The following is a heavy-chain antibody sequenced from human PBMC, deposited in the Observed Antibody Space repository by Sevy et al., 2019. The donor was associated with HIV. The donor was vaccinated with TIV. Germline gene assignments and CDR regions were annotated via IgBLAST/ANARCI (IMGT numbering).Heavy chain of an antibody. CDR1: GDSISSGSYY. J-gene: IGHJ4*02. CDR2: IYTSGST. V-gene: IGHV4-61*02. Sequence: SETLSLTCTVSGDSISSGSYYWSWIRQPAGKGLEWIGLIYTSGSTNYNPSLKSRVTMSVDTSKNQFSLKLSSVTAADTAVYYCAGDRSGSYSRGYYFDYWGQGTLVTVSS. CDR3: AGDRSGSYSRGYYFDY. D-gene: IGHD1-26*01.